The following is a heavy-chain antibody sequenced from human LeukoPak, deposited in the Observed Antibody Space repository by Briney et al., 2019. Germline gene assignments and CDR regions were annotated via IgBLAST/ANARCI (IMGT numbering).Heavy chain of an antibody. D-gene: IGHD6-19*01. CDR3: AKGSSGWYNGDYFDY. V-gene: IGHV3-23*01. J-gene: IGHJ4*02. Sequence: LPGGSLRLSCAASGFTVSSNYMSWVRQAPGKGLEWVSAISGSGGSTYYADSVKGRFTISRDNSKNTLYLQMNSLRAEDTAVYYCAKGSSGWYNGDYFDYWGQGTLVTVSS. CDR1: GFTVSSNY. CDR2: ISGSGGST.